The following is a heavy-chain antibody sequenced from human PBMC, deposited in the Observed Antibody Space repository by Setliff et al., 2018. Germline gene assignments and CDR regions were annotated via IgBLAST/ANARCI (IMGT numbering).Heavy chain of an antibody. CDR3: ARENGYSYGDPLDY. CDR2: INTNTGNP. J-gene: IGHJ4*02. V-gene: IGHV7-4-1*02. D-gene: IGHD5-18*01. CDR1: GYTFSRSA. Sequence: ASVKVSCKASGYTFSRSAMTWVRQAPGQGLEWMGWINTNTGNPTYAQGFTGRFVFSLDTSVSTAYLQISSLKAEDTAVYYCARENGYSYGDPLDYWGQGTLVTVS.